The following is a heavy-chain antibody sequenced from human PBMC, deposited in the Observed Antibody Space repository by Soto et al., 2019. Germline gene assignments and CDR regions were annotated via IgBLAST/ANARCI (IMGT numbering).Heavy chain of an antibody. D-gene: IGHD3-3*01. Sequence: SVRVSCQASVGTFRGYAIVWGRQAPGQGLEWMGGIIPIFGTANYAQKFQGRVTITADESTSTAYMELSSLRSEDTAVYYCAKDRYDFWSGYFRYYYYYMDAGGKGTTVTV. V-gene: IGHV1-69*13. CDR2: IIPIFGTA. CDR1: VGTFRGYA. CDR3: AKDRYDFWSGYFRYYYYYMDA. J-gene: IGHJ6*03.